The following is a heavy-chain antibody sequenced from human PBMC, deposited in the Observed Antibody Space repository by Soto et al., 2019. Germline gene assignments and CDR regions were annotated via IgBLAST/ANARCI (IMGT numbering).Heavy chain of an antibody. J-gene: IGHJ6*02. CDR1: GYTFTSYG. Sequence: ASVKVSCKASGYTFTSYGISWVRQAPGQGLEWMGWISAYNGNTNYAQKLQGRVTMTTDTSTSTAYMELRSLRSDDTAVYYCARDNYYDSSGYYYYYYYGMDVWGQGTTVTVSS. CDR2: ISAYNGNT. D-gene: IGHD3-22*01. V-gene: IGHV1-18*01. CDR3: ARDNYYDSSGYYYYYYYGMDV.